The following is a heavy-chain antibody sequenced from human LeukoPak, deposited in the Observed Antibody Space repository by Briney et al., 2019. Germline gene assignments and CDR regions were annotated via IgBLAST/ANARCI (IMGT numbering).Heavy chain of an antibody. J-gene: IGHJ3*02. Sequence: SETLSLTCTVSGGSISSFYWSWIRQPPGKGLEWIGYMYYSGSTNYNPSLKSRVTISVDTSKNQLSLELNSVTAADTAVYYCAREAMVRGVSAFDIWGQGAMVTVSS. D-gene: IGHD3-10*01. CDR2: MYYSGST. CDR1: GGSISSFY. CDR3: AREAMVRGVSAFDI. V-gene: IGHV4-59*01.